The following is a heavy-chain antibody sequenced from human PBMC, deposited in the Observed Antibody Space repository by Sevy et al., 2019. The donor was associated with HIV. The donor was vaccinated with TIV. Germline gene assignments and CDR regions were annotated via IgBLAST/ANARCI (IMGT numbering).Heavy chain of an antibody. CDR1: GFTFSSYW. J-gene: IGHJ6*02. D-gene: IGHD2-8*02. V-gene: IGHV3-7*03. CDR3: ARDWECTGGVCYFMDV. CDR2: IKQAGSEK. Sequence: GGSLRLSCAASGFTFSSYWMSWVRQAAGKGLEWVANIKQAGSEKYDVDSVKGRFTISRDNAKNSLYLQMSSLGAEDTAVYYCARDWECTGGVCYFMDVWGQGTTVTVSS.